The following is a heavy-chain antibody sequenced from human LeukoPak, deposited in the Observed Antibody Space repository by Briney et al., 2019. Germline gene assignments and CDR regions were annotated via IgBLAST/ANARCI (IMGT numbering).Heavy chain of an antibody. CDR3: ARDLHPTYYYDSSGLGSFDY. Sequence: ASVKVSCKASGYTFTSYGISWVRQAPGQGLEWMGWISAYNGNTNYAQKLQGRVTMTTDTSTSTAYMELRSLRSDDTAVYYCARDLHPTYYYDSSGLGSFDYWGQGTLVTVSS. CDR1: GYTFTSYG. V-gene: IGHV1-18*01. D-gene: IGHD3-22*01. CDR2: ISAYNGNT. J-gene: IGHJ4*02.